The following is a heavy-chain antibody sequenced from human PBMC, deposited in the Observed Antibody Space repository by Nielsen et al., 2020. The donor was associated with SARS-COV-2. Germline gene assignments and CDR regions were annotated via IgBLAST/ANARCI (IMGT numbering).Heavy chain of an antibody. J-gene: IGHJ5*02. Sequence: GGSLRLSCAAYGFTISNYDMHWVRQAAGKGLEWVSSIGAAGDTFYAGSVRGRFTISREDVENSLHLQMNSLRAGDMAVYYCTRGVGGWFDPWGQGTPVTVSS. V-gene: IGHV3-13*01. D-gene: IGHD3-10*01. CDR1: GFTISNYD. CDR2: IGAAGDT. CDR3: TRGVGGWFDP.